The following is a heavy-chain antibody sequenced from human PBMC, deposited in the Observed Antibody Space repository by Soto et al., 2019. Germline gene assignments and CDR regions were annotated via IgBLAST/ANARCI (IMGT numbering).Heavy chain of an antibody. CDR3: AKDLLYYDFWSGYYSSYGMDV. V-gene: IGHV3-23*01. D-gene: IGHD3-3*01. CDR2: ISGSGGST. J-gene: IGHJ6*02. Sequence: GGSLRLSCAASGFTFSSYAMSWVRQAPGKGLEWVSAISGSGGSTYYADSVKGRLTISRDNSKNTLYLQMNSLRAEDTAVYYCAKDLLYYDFWSGYYSSYGMDVWGQGTTVTVSS. CDR1: GFTFSSYA.